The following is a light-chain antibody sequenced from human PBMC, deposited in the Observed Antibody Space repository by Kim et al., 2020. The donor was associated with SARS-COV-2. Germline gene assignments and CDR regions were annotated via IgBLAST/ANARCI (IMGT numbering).Light chain of an antibody. Sequence: DIQMTQSPSTLSASVGDRVIITCRASQSISSWLAWYQQRPGKAPKLLIYKASTLESGVPPRFSGSGSGTEFTLTISSLQPDDSATYYCQQYNSYSRTFGGGTKVDIK. V-gene: IGKV1-5*03. CDR1: QSISSW. CDR3: QQYNSYSRT. CDR2: KAS. J-gene: IGKJ4*01.